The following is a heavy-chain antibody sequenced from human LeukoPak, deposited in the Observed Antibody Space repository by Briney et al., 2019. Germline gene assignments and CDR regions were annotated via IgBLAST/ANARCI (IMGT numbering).Heavy chain of an antibody. CDR3: ASQLLFGPTLHYFDY. D-gene: IGHD2-21*02. CDR2: INHSGST. CDR1: GGSFSGYY. V-gene: IGHV4-34*01. J-gene: IGHJ4*02. Sequence: PSETLSLTCAVYGGSFSGYYWSWIRQPPGKGLEWIGEINHSGSTNYNPSLKSRVTISVDTSKNQFSLKLSSVTAADTAVYYCASQLLFGPTLHYFDYWGQGTLVTVSS.